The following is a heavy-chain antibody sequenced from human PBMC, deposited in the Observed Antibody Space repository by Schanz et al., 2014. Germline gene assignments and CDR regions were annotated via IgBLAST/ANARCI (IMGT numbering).Heavy chain of an antibody. J-gene: IGHJ4*01. V-gene: IGHV3-23*01. D-gene: IGHD6-13*01. CDR1: GFTFSSYA. Sequence: EVQLLESGGGLVRPGGSLRLSCAASGFTFSSYAMSWVRQAPGKGLEWVSGISGSGGSTYYADSVKGRFTISRDNAKNSLYLQMNSLRAEDTAVYYCAGEQIMAAAGLVDYWGHGTLVTVSS. CDR2: ISGSGGST. CDR3: AGEQIMAAAGLVDY.